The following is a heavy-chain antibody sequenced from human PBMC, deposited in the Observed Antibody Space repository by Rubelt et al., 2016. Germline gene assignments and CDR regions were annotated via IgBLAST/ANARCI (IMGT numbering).Heavy chain of an antibody. CDR2: IYYSGST. CDR3: ARQVGAVAGLFDY. D-gene: IGHD6-19*01. CDR1: GGSISSYY. Sequence: QVQLQESGPGLVKPSETLSLTCTVSGGSISSYYWSWIRQPPGKGLEWIGYIYYSGSTNYNPSLKSRCTISVDTSKNPFTLKLSSVTAADTAVYYCARQVGAVAGLFDYWGQGTLVTVSS. J-gene: IGHJ4*02. V-gene: IGHV4-59*08.